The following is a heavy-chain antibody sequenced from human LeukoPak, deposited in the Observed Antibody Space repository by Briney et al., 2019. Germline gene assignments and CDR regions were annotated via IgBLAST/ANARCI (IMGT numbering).Heavy chain of an antibody. CDR1: GGSINSYY. D-gene: IGHD1-26*01. Sequence: SEALSLTCTVSGGSINSYYWSWIRQPPGKGLEWIGYIYYSGSTNYNPSLKSRVTMSVDTSKNQFSLNLSSVTAAGTAVYYCARSRSGSYSGFDPWGQGTLVTVSS. CDR3: ARSRSGSYSGFDP. CDR2: IYYSGST. J-gene: IGHJ5*01. V-gene: IGHV4-59*01.